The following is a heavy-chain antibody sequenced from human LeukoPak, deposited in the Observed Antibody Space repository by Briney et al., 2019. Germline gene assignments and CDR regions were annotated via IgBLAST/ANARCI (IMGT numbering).Heavy chain of an antibody. V-gene: IGHV4-59*01. D-gene: IGHD6-13*01. CDR3: ARGYSTSWTYYFDY. Sequence: SETLSLTCTVSAGAITGYYWGWIRQPPGKGLEWIGHLHFGGSTNYNPSLKSRVTISVDTSKNHFSLKLSSVTAADMAVYYCARGYSTSWTYYFDYWGQGALVTVSS. J-gene: IGHJ4*02. CDR2: LHFGGST. CDR1: AGAITGYY.